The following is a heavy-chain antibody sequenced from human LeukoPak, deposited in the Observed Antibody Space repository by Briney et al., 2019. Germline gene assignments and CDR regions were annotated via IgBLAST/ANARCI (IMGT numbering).Heavy chain of an antibody. V-gene: IGHV3-7*01. Sequence: PGGSLRLSCAASGFTFSSYWMSWVRQAPGKGLEWVANIKQDGSEKYYVDSVKGRFTISRDNAKNSLYLQMNSLRAEDTAVYYCARAVGATPDYYMDVWGKGTTVTVSS. CDR3: ARAVGATPDYYMDV. D-gene: IGHD1-26*01. J-gene: IGHJ6*03. CDR2: IKQDGSEK. CDR1: GFTFSSYW.